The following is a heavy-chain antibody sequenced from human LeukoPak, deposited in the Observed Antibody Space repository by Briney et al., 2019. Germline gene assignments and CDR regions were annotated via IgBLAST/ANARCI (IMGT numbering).Heavy chain of an antibody. D-gene: IGHD3-22*01. V-gene: IGHV1-18*01. CDR1: GYTFTTYG. CDR2: ISAYNGNT. CDR3: ARGYYYDSSGYYYGDY. Sequence: GAAVKVSCKASGYTFTTYGISWVRQAPGQGREWMGWISAYNGNTNYAQKLQGRVTMTTDTSTSTAYMELRSLRSDDTAVYYCARGYYYDSSGYYYGDYWGQGTLVTVSS. J-gene: IGHJ4*02.